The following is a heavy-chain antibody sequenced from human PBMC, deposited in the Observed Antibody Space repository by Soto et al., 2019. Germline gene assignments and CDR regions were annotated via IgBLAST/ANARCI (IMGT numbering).Heavy chain of an antibody. CDR1: GFTFSNYN. CDR2: ISSSSNYI. CDR3: ARGGVGSASNFDY. D-gene: IGHD6-6*01. Sequence: EVQLVESGGGLVKPGGSLRLSCAASGFTFSNYNMNWVRQAPGKGLEWLSSISSSSNYIYYADSVRGRFTISRDNAKNSLYLQKNSLRAEDTAVYYCARGGVGSASNFDYWGQGTLVTVSS. J-gene: IGHJ4*02. V-gene: IGHV3-21*01.